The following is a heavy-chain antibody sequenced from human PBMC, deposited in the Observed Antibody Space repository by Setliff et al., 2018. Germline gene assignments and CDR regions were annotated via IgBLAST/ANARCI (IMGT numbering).Heavy chain of an antibody. V-gene: IGHV4-34*01. Sequence: SETLSLTGAEYGGSFSGYYWSWRRQPPGKGLEWIGEINQSGSTNYNQSLKSRVTLSVDTSKNHFSLQLTSVTAADTAIYYCARGGGSVLPNYYYFNYMDVWGKGTTVTVSS. CDR1: GGSFSGYY. CDR3: ARGGGSVLPNYYYFNYMDV. D-gene: IGHD2-15*01. CDR2: INQSGST. J-gene: IGHJ6*03.